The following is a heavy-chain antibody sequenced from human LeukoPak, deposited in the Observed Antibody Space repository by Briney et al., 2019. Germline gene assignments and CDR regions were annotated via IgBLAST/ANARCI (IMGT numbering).Heavy chain of an antibody. CDR1: GVTFSSYA. Sequence: GRSLRLSCAASGVTFSSYAMHWVRQAPGKGLGWVGVISYDGSNKYYADSVKGRFTISRGNSKNTLYLQMNSLRAEDTAVYYCARDRSRELWFGELLYWGQGTLVTVSS. CDR3: ARDRSRELWFGELLY. D-gene: IGHD3-10*01. CDR2: ISYDGSNK. V-gene: IGHV3-30-3*01. J-gene: IGHJ4*02.